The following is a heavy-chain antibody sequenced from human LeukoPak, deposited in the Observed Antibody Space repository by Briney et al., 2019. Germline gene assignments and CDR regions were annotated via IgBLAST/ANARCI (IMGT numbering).Heavy chain of an antibody. J-gene: IGHJ4*02. CDR1: GYIFTSYY. V-gene: IGHV1-2*02. Sequence: AASVKVSCTASGYIFTSYYMHWVRQAPGQGLEWMGWINPNSGDTNYAQKFQGRVTMTRDTSISTAYMELSRLRSDDTAVYYCARVRYRLAETYIDYWGQGTLVTVSS. D-gene: IGHD3-16*01. CDR2: INPNSGDT. CDR3: ARVRYRLAETYIDY.